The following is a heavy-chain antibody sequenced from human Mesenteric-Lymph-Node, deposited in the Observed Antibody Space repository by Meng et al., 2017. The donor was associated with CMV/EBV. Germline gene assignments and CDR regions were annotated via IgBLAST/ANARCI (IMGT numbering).Heavy chain of an antibody. CDR3: ARDRLEWFTLDYYYYGMDV. CDR2: INSSSSTI. CDR1: GFTFSSYS. J-gene: IGHJ6*02. Sequence: GESLKISCAASGFTFSSYSMNWVRQAPGKGLEWVSYINSSSSTIYYADSVKGRFTISRDNAKNSLYLQMNSLRAEDTAVYYCARDRLEWFTLDYYYYGMDVWGQGTTVTVSS. D-gene: IGHD3-3*01. V-gene: IGHV3-48*04.